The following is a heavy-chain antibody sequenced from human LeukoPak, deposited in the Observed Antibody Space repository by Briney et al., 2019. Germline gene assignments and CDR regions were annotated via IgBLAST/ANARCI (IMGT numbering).Heavy chain of an antibody. CDR3: ARDESTAAAGIR. J-gene: IGHJ4*02. CDR1: GGSISSGDYY. Sequence: PSETLSLTCTVSGGSISSGDYYWSWIRQPPGKGLEWIGYIYYSGSTYYNPSLKSRVTISVDTSKNQFSPKLSSVTAADTAVYYCARDESTAAAGIRWGQGTLVTVSS. CDR2: IYYSGST. D-gene: IGHD6-13*01. V-gene: IGHV4-30-4*01.